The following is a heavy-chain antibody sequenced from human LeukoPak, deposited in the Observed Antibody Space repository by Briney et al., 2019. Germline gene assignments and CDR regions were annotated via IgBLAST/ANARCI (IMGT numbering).Heavy chain of an antibody. CDR2: IHRTGST. Sequence: KTSETLSLTCAVSGGSISSSGYSWSWIRQPPGKGLEWIGYIHRTGSTYYNPSLKSRVTISVDRSKNQFSLKLSSVTAADTAMYFCARTPTYCGGDCYYFDPWGQGTLVTVSS. CDR3: ARTPTYCGGDCYYFDP. V-gene: IGHV4-30-2*01. CDR1: GGSISSSGYS. D-gene: IGHD2-21*02. J-gene: IGHJ5*02.